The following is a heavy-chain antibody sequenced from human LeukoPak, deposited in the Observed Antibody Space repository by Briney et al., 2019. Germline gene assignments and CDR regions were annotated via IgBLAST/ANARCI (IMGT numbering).Heavy chain of an antibody. J-gene: IGHJ4*02. D-gene: IGHD5-24*01. CDR1: GGSFSGYY. V-gene: IGHV4-34*01. Sequence: PSETLSLTCAVYGGSFSGYYWSWIRQPPGKGLEWIGEINHSGSTNYNPSLKSRVTISVDTSKNQFSLKLGSVTAADTAVYYCARGIVEGGDYWGQGTLVTVSS. CDR2: INHSGST. CDR3: ARGIVEGGDY.